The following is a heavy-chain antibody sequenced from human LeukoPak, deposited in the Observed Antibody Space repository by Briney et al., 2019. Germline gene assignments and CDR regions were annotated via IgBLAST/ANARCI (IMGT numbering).Heavy chain of an antibody. CDR3: AKDLTAWYKDY. V-gene: IGHV3-23*01. CDR2: ITEGGGSL. J-gene: IGHJ4*02. CDR1: GFTFSSYA. Sequence: GGSLRLSCAASGFTFSSYAMNWVRQAPGEGLEWVSAITEGGGSLYYADSVKGPSTISRDNSKNTLYRQMNSLRAEDTAIYYCAKDLTAWYKDYWGQGTLVTVSS. D-gene: IGHD1-1*01.